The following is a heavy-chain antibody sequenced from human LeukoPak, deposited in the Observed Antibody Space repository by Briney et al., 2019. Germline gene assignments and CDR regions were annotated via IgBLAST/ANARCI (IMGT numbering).Heavy chain of an antibody. CDR2: ISRGGTYI. D-gene: IGHD2-2*02. J-gene: IGHJ6*03. CDR3: ARDGEFLPAAIEGTEYIDV. V-gene: IGHV3-21*01. CDR1: GFTFSSYT. Sequence: GGSLRLSCLGSGFTFSSYTMNWVRQAPGRGLGCVSFISRGGTYIYYADSVKGRFTISRDNAKNTLYLQMNSLRAEDTAVYYCARDGEFLPAAIEGTEYIDVWGKGTTVTVSS.